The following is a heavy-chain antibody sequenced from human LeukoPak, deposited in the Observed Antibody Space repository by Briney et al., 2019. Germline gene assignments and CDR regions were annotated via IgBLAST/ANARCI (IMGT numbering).Heavy chain of an antibody. D-gene: IGHD3-22*01. CDR1: GFTFRTYW. V-gene: IGHV3-7*03. Sequence: PGGSLRLSCVASGFTFRTYWMNWFRRAPGKGLEWVGNIDHVGGEVTYVDSVKGRFTISRDNAKDSLYLQMNSLRAEDTALYYCAIDRLSYDWSDYRFHYWGQGARVTVSS. J-gene: IGHJ4*01. CDR3: AIDRLSYDWSDYRFHY. CDR2: IDHVGGEV.